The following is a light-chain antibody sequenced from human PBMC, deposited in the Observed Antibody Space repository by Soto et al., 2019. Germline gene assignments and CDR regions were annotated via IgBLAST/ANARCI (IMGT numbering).Light chain of an antibody. CDR1: SSNIGAGYD. Sequence: QAVVTQPPSVSGAPGQRVTISCTGRSSNIGAGYDVHWYQQLPGTAPKLLIYGNSNRPSGVPDRFSGSKSGTSASLAITGLQAEDEADYYCQSYDSSLSGLYVFGTGTKRTVL. J-gene: IGLJ1*01. CDR2: GNS. CDR3: QSYDSSLSGLYV. V-gene: IGLV1-40*01.